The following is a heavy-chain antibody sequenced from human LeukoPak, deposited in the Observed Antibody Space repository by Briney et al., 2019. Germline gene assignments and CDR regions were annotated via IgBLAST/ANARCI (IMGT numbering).Heavy chain of an antibody. CDR3: AKDLILLWFGESS. CDR2: ISYDGSDK. D-gene: IGHD3-10*01. J-gene: IGHJ5*02. Sequence: GGSLRLSCAVSGFTFSSFGMHWVRQAPGKGLEWVAVISYDGSDKYYADSVKGRFTISRDNSKNTLYLQMNSLRAEDTAVYYCAKDLILLWFGESSWGQGTLVTVSS. CDR1: GFTFSSFG. V-gene: IGHV3-30*18.